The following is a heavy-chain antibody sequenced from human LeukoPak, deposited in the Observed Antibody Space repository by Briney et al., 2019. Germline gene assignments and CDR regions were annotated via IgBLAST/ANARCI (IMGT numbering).Heavy chain of an antibody. CDR3: ARPGYQLLRSGFDS. V-gene: IGHV3-30*04. CDR1: GFLFDTYA. J-gene: IGHJ4*02. CDR2: ISYDGTTK. Sequence: GGSLRLSCTASGFLFDTYAIHWVRQAPGKGLEWVAVISYDGTTKYYAGSVKGRFTISRDNSKNTMYLQMNSLRVEDTAVYYCARPGYQLLRSGFDSWGQGTLVTVSS. D-gene: IGHD2-2*01.